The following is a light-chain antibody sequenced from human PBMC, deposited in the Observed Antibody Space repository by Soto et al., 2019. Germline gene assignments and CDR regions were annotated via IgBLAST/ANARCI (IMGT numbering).Light chain of an antibody. Sequence: DIQMTQSPSSLSASVGDRVTITCRPSQNIRISSHLNWYQHKPGEAPKLLIYGASSLQSGVPSRFSGSESGTTFTLTISSLQPEDFATYYCQQSYSTPYTFGQGTKLEI. CDR1: QNIRISSH. J-gene: IGKJ2*01. V-gene: IGKV1-39*01. CDR3: QQSYSTPYT. CDR2: GAS.